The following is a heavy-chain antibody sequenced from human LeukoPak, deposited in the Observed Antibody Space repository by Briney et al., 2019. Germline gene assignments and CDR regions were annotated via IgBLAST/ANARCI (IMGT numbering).Heavy chain of an antibody. CDR3: ARQGGSSLNFDY. D-gene: IGHD1-26*01. Sequence: ASVKVSCKASGYTFTGYYIHWARQAPGQGLEWMGWINPNSGDTSHAQRFQDRVTMTRDMCTSTAYMDLSMLTSDETALYYCARQGGSSLNFDYWGQGTLVTVSS. CDR1: GYTFTGYY. V-gene: IGHV1-2*02. CDR2: INPNSGDT. J-gene: IGHJ4*02.